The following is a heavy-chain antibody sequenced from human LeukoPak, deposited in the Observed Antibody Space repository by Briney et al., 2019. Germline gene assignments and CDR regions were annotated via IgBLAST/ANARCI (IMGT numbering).Heavy chain of an antibody. V-gene: IGHV3-48*03. CDR1: GFTFSSYE. J-gene: IGHJ4*02. Sequence: GGSLRLSCAASGFTFSSYEMNWVRQAPGKGLEWVSYISSSGSTIYYAGSVKGRFTISRDNAKNALYLQMNSLRVEDTAVYYCARDESRGNLVTAPDYWGQGTLVTVSS. CDR3: ARDESRGNLVTAPDY. CDR2: ISSSGSTI. D-gene: IGHD2-21*02.